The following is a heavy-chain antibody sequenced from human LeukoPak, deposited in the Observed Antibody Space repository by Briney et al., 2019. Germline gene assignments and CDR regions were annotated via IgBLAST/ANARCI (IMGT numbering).Heavy chain of an antibody. CDR2: ISGSGGST. CDR3: VEERSRSDYGG. V-gene: IGHV3-23*01. Sequence: GGSLRLSCAASGFTFSSYAMSWVRQAPGKGLEWVSGISGSGGSTYYADSVKGRFTISRDNSKNTLYLQMNSLRVEDTAVYYCVEERSRSDYGGWGHGTLVNVA. D-gene: IGHD4/OR15-4a*01. J-gene: IGHJ1*01. CDR1: GFTFSSYA.